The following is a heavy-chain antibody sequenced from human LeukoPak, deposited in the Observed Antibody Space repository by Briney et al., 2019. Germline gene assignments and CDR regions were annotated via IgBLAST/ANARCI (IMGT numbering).Heavy chain of an antibody. CDR2: INHSGST. J-gene: IGHJ6*02. CDR3: ARDVDTAMDETHYYYGMDV. CDR1: GGSFSGYY. Sequence: PSETLSLTCAVYGGSFSGYYWSWIRQPPGKGLEWIGEINHSGSTNYNPSLKSRVTISVDTSKNQFSLKLSSVTAADTAVYYCARDVDTAMDETHYYYGMDVWGQGTTVTVSS. V-gene: IGHV4-34*01. D-gene: IGHD5-18*01.